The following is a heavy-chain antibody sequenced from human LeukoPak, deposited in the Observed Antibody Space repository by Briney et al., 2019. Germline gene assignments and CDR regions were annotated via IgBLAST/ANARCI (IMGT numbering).Heavy chain of an antibody. CDR1: GYTFTSYY. CDR3: ARAPLGLVVVAATKWFDP. Sequence: ASVKVSCKASGYTFTSYYMHWVRQAPGQGLEWMGIINPSGGSTSYAQKFQGRVTMTRDMSTSTVYMELSSLRSEDTAVYYCARAPLGLVVVAATKWFDPWGQGTLVTVSS. V-gene: IGHV1-46*01. CDR2: INPSGGST. D-gene: IGHD2-15*01. J-gene: IGHJ5*02.